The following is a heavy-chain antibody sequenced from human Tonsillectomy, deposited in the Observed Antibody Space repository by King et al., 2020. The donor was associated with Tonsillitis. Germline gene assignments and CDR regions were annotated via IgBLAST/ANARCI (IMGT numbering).Heavy chain of an antibody. J-gene: IGHJ4*02. Sequence: VQLVESGGGLVQPGGSLRLSCAASGFIFSSYAMSWVRQAPGKGLKWVSAISGSGDSTYYADSVKGRFTISRDNSKNTLYLQMNSLRAEDTAVYYCAKDRYYFDSSGYFDYWGQGTLVTVSS. CDR3: AKDRYYFDSSGYFDY. D-gene: IGHD3-22*01. CDR1: GFIFSSYA. V-gene: IGHV3-23*04. CDR2: ISGSGDST.